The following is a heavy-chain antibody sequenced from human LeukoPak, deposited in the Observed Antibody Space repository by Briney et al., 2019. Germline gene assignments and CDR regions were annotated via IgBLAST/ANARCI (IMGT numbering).Heavy chain of an antibody. CDR3: ARDPTTVTTIFDS. CDR2: IYASENT. J-gene: IGHJ4*02. Sequence: PSETLSLTCTVSGGSISSGGYYWSWIRQPAGKGLEWIGRIYPGESIYASENTNYNPSLKSRVSMSGDTSKNQVSLKLRSVTAADTAVYYCARDPTTVTTIFDSWGQGTLVTVSS. CDR1: GGSISSGGYY. D-gene: IGHD4-17*01. V-gene: IGHV4-61*02.